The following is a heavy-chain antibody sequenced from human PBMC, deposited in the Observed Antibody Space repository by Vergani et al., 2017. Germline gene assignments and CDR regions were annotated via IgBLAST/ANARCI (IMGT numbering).Heavy chain of an antibody. CDR1: GFTFSSYS. V-gene: IGHV3-33*08. CDR3: SRGGKLGMAYYYYGMDV. J-gene: IGHJ6*02. Sequence: VQLVESGGGLVKPGGSLRLSCAASGFTFSSYSMNWVRKAPGKGLEWVANIKQDGSNKYYADSVKGRFTISRDNSKNTLYLQMNSLRAEDTAVYYCSRGGKLGMAYYYYGMDVWGQGTTVTVSS. D-gene: IGHD7-27*01. CDR2: IKQDGSNK.